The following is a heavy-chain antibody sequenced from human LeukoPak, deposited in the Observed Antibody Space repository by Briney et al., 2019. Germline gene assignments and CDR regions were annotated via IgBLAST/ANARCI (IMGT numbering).Heavy chain of an antibody. CDR3: VKDPSDGYFDY. CDR2: ISSNGGST. Sequence: GGSLRLSCSASGFTFSSYAMHWVRQAPGKGLEYVSAISSNGGSTYYADSVKGRFTISRDNSKNTLYLQMSSLRAGDTAVYYCVKDPSDGYFDYWGQGTLVTVSS. D-gene: IGHD5-24*01. CDR1: GFTFSSYA. J-gene: IGHJ4*02. V-gene: IGHV3-64D*09.